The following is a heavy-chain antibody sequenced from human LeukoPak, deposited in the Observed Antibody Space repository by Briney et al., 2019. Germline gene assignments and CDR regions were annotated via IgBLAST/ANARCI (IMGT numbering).Heavy chain of an antibody. Sequence: GASVKVSCKASGYTFTSYGISWVRQAPGQGLEWMGWISAYNGNTNYAQKLQGRVTMTTDTSTSTAYMELRSLRSDDTAVYYCARGHQLGYCSSTSCLYYFDCWGQGTLVTVSS. CDR2: ISAYNGNT. CDR3: ARGHQLGYCSSTSCLYYFDC. CDR1: GYTFTSYG. J-gene: IGHJ4*02. D-gene: IGHD2-2*01. V-gene: IGHV1-18*01.